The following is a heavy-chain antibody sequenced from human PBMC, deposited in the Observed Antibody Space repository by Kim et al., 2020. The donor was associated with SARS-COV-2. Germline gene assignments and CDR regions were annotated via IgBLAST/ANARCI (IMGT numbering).Heavy chain of an antibody. CDR1: GGTFSSYA. D-gene: IGHD3-22*01. J-gene: IGHJ4*02. Sequence: SVKVSCKASGGTFSSYAISWVRQAPGQGLEWMGGIIPIFGTANYAQKFQGRVTITADESTSTAYMELSSLRSEDTAVYYCAREVTTYLTFDYWGQGTLVTVSS. V-gene: IGHV1-69*13. CDR3: AREVTTYLTFDY. CDR2: IIPIFGTA.